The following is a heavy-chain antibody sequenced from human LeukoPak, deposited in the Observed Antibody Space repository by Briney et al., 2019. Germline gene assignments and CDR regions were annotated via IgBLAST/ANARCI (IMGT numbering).Heavy chain of an antibody. J-gene: IGHJ4*02. CDR3: ARDLDYYDSSSYYYDFDY. CDR2: INPNSGGT. V-gene: IGHV1-2*02. Sequence: GASVKVSCKASGGTFNSYAISWVRQAPGQGLEWMGWINPNSGGTKYAQKFQDRVTMTRDTSISTAYMELSRLRSDDTAVYYCARDLDYYDSSSYYYDFDYWGQGTLVTVSS. CDR1: GGTFNSYA. D-gene: IGHD3-22*01.